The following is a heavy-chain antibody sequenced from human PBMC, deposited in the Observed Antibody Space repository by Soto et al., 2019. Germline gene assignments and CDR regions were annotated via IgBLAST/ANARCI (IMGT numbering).Heavy chain of an antibody. J-gene: IGHJ5*02. V-gene: IGHV4-4*02. Sequence: KTSETLSLTCAVSGGSISSSNWWSWVRQPPGKGLEWIGEIYHSGSTNYNPSLKSRVTISVDKSKNQFSLKLSSVTAADTAVYYCARAVYRNGGSYWFDPWGQGTLVTVSS. CDR1: GGSISSSNW. D-gene: IGHD1-26*01. CDR3: ARAVYRNGGSYWFDP. CDR2: IYHSGST.